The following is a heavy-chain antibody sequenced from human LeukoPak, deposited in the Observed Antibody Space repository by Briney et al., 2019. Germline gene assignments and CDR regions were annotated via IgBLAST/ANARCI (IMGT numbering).Heavy chain of an antibody. D-gene: IGHD7-27*01. Sequence: SETLSLTRTVSGGSIRSYYWSWIRQPPGKALEWIGYIDYSGSTNDNPSLKSRVTISVDTSKSQFSLKLTSVTAADTAVYYCARAFPGEGYYYGMDVWGQGTMVTVSS. J-gene: IGHJ6*02. CDR2: IDYSGST. CDR3: ARAFPGEGYYYGMDV. CDR1: GGSIRSYY. V-gene: IGHV4-59*08.